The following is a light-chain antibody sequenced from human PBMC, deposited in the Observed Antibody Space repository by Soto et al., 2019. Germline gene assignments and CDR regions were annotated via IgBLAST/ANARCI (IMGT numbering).Light chain of an antibody. CDR2: SAS. Sequence: DIQMTQSPSSLSASVGDRVTITCRPSQSISSYLSWYQQAPGKAPNLLIYSASSLQYGVPSRFSGSGSGTDFTLTISSLQPEDFATYYCLQSYTSQWTFGQGTKVEIK. CDR3: LQSYTSQWT. J-gene: IGKJ1*01. V-gene: IGKV1-39*01. CDR1: QSISSY.